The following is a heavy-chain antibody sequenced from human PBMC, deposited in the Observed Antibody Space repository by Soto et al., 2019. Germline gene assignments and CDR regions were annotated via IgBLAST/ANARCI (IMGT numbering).Heavy chain of an antibody. D-gene: IGHD6-13*01. J-gene: IGHJ1*01. Sequence: SVKVSCKASGGTFSSYTIRWVRQAPGQGLEWMGRIIPILGISNYAQKFQGSVTITADKSTSIAYMELSSLRSEDTAVYYCARDTVIAAAGTHFQHWGQGTLVTVSS. V-gene: IGHV1-69*04. CDR1: GGTFSSYT. CDR2: IIPILGIS. CDR3: ARDTVIAAAGTHFQH.